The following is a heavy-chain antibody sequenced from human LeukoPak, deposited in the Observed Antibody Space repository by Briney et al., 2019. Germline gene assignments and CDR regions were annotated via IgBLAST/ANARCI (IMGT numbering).Heavy chain of an antibody. CDR1: GGSISSGGYY. J-gene: IGHJ3*02. CDR2: IYYSGST. CDR3: ARGSYDSSGYSRWLGAFDI. Sequence: PSETLSLTCTVSGGSISSGGYYWSWIRQHPGKGLEWIGYIYYSGSTYYNPSLKSRVTISVDTSKNQFSLKLSSVTAADTAVYYCARGSYDSSGYSRWLGAFDIWGQGTMVTVSS. V-gene: IGHV4-31*03. D-gene: IGHD3-22*01.